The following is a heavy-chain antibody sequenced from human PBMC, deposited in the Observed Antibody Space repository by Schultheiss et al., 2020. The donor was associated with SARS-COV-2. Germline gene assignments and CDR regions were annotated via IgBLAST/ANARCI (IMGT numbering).Heavy chain of an antibody. CDR3: ARQGFVRSPWYFDL. J-gene: IGHJ2*01. D-gene: IGHD1-26*01. CDR2: IYADDRT. V-gene: IGHV3-66*02. CDR1: GFTFSSYA. Sequence: GGSLRLSCAASGFTFSSYAMSWVRQAPGKGLEWVSVIYADDRTYYADSVEGRFTISRDNSKNTLYLQMNSLRAEDTAVYYCARQGFVRSPWYFDLWGRGTLVTVSS.